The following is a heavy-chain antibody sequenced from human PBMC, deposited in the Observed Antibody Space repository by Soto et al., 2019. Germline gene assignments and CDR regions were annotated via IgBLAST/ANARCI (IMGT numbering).Heavy chain of an antibody. Sequence: PVESLKISCKGSGYSFTSYWIGWVRQMPGKGLEWMGIIYPGDSDTRYSPSSQGQVTISADKSISTAYLQWSSLKASDTAMYYCARSPWFGELPPYYFDYWGQGTLVTVSS. CDR2: IYPGDSDT. CDR1: GYSFTSYW. D-gene: IGHD3-10*01. J-gene: IGHJ4*02. CDR3: ARSPWFGELPPYYFDY. V-gene: IGHV5-51*01.